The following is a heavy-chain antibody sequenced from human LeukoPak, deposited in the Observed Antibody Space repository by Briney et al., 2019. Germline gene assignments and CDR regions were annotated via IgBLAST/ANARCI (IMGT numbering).Heavy chain of an antibody. Sequence: SETLSLTCAVYGGSFSTYYWNWIRQSPGKGLEWIGEINHSGSTNSNPSLKSRVTILIDTSKNQFSLKLSSVTAADTAVYYCARDSGGTVIFDYWGQGTLVTVSS. CDR3: ARDSGGTVIFDY. CDR2: INHSGST. CDR1: GGSFSTYY. J-gene: IGHJ4*02. D-gene: IGHD4-11*01. V-gene: IGHV4-34*01.